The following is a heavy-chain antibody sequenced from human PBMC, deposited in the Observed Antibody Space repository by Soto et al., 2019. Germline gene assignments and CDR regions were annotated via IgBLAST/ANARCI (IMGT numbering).Heavy chain of an antibody. J-gene: IGHJ6*03. CDR2: IYYSGST. Sequence: SSETLSLTCTVSGGSISSYYWSWIRQPPGKGPEWIGYIYYSGSTNYNPSLKSRVTISVDTSKNQFSLKLSSVTAADTAVYYCARTYGDLPYYYHYYMDVWGKGTTVTVSS. CDR1: GGSISSYY. V-gene: IGHV4-59*01. D-gene: IGHD4-17*01. CDR3: ARTYGDLPYYYHYYMDV.